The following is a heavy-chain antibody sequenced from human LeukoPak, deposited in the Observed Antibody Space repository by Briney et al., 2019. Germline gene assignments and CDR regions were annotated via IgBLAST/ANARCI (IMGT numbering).Heavy chain of an antibody. Sequence: GGSLRLSCAASGFTFSSYEMNWVRQAPGKGLEWVSYISSSGSTIYYADSVKGRFTISRDNAKNSLYLQMNSLRAEDTAVYYCARGPEWELPRPDAFDIWGQGTMVTVSS. CDR3: ARGPEWELPRPDAFDI. V-gene: IGHV3-48*03. D-gene: IGHD1-26*01. CDR1: GFTFSSYE. CDR2: ISSSGSTI. J-gene: IGHJ3*02.